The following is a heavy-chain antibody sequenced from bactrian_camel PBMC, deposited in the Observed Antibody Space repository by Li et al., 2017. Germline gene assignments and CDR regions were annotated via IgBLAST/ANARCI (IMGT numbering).Heavy chain of an antibody. V-gene: IGHV3S40*01. J-gene: IGHJ4*01. CDR3: VRDADASLLSWVLLY. Sequence: VQLVESGGGSVQAGGSLRLACAASGLNGRRTCMMGWFRQAPGKEREGVAAISTGGGSTRYVDTVKGRFTISQDNAKNTVYLQMKSLRPEDTAIYYCVRDADASLLSWVLLYWGQGTQVTVS. CDR2: ISTGGGST. CDR1: GLNGRRTC. D-gene: IGHD1*01.